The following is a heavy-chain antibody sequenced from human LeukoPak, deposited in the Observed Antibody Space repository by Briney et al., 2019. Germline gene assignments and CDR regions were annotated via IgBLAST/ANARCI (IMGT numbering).Heavy chain of an antibody. J-gene: IGHJ3*02. CDR1: GGTFSSYA. CDR2: IIPIFGTA. CDR3: ARYCSGGSCYDAFDI. D-gene: IGHD2-15*01. V-gene: IGHV1-69*05. Sequence: ASVKVSCKASGGTFSSYAISWVRQAPGQGLEWMGGIIPIFGTANYAQKFQGRVTITTDESTSTAYMELNSLRSEDTAVYYCARYCSGGSCYDAFDIWGQGTMVTVSS.